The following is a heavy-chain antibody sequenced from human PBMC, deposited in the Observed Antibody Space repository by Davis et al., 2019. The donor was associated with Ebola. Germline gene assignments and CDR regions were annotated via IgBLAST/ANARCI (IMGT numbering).Heavy chain of an antibody. V-gene: IGHV3-23*01. CDR2: VGTTGNT. Sequence: GESLKISCAASGFTFSSYAMSWVRQAPGKGLEWVSSVGTTGNTYYTDSVKGRFTISRDNSKNTLYLQMNSLRVEDTAVYSCAKRSASGTYYFDYWGQGTLVTVSP. J-gene: IGHJ4*02. D-gene: IGHD1-26*01. CDR3: AKRSASGTYYFDY. CDR1: GFTFSSYA.